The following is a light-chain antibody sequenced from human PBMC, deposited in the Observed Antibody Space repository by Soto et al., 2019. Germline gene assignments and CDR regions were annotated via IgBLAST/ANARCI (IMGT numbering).Light chain of an antibody. J-gene: IGKJ1*01. Sequence: EVVMTQSPATLSASPGERATLSCRASETVANNLAWYQQKPGQAPRLLISGASTRAAGISDRFRGSGSGTDFTLTIGSLRSEDSGIYYCHQYFEWPPFTFGQGTKVEI. CDR2: GAS. V-gene: IGKV3-15*01. CDR3: HQYFEWPPFT. CDR1: ETVANN.